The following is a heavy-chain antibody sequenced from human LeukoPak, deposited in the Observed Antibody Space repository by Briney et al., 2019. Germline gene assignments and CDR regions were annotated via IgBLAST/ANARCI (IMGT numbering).Heavy chain of an antibody. CDR2: ISGSGGST. CDR1: GFXFSSYA. CDR3: AKEFSSGYYYGVFDY. Sequence: PGGSLRLSCGASGFXFSSYAISWVRQAPGKELEWVSAISGSGGSTYYADSVKGRFTISRDNSKNTLYLQMNSLRAEDTAVYYCAKEFSSGYYYGVFDYWGQGTLVTVSS. D-gene: IGHD3-22*01. J-gene: IGHJ4*02. V-gene: IGHV3-23*01.